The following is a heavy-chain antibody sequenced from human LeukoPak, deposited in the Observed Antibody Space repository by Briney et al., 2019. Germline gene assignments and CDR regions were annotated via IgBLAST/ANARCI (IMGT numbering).Heavy chain of an antibody. J-gene: IGHJ4*02. Sequence: PGGSLRLSCAASGFTFSSYSMNWVRQAPGKGLEWVSYISSSSSTIYYADSVKGRFTISRDNSKNTLYLQMNSLRPEDTAVYYCARRRNDYGLDYWGQGTLVTVSS. CDR3: ARRRNDYGLDY. CDR2: ISSSSSTI. V-gene: IGHV3-48*01. D-gene: IGHD4-17*01. CDR1: GFTFSSYS.